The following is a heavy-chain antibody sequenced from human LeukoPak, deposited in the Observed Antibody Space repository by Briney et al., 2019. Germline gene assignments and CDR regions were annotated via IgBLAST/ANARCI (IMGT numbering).Heavy chain of an antibody. D-gene: IGHD6-19*01. J-gene: IGHJ4*02. CDR3: AKDQAGAVAAYYFDY. CDR1: GFTFSSYG. V-gene: IGHV3-30*18. CDR2: ISYDGSNK. Sequence: GGSLRLSCAASGFTFSSYGMHWVRQAPGKGLEWVAVISYDGSNKYYADSVKGRFTISRDNSKNTLYLQMNSLRAEDTAAYYCAKDQAGAVAAYYFDYWGQGTLVTVSS.